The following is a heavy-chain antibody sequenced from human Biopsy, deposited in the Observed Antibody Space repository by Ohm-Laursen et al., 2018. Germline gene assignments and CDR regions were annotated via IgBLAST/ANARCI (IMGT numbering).Heavy chain of an antibody. V-gene: IGHV3-11*01. CDR3: ARDLTWGSYFDS. Sequence: GSLRLSCAASGFTFSYYNMSWIRQAPGRGLEWFSHISGIGDTTYYADSVKGRFTISRDNSKNSLYLQMNSLRAEDTAVYYCARDLTWGSYFDSWGQGSLVTVSS. D-gene: IGHD3-16*01. CDR1: GFTFSYYN. CDR2: ISGIGDTT. J-gene: IGHJ4*02.